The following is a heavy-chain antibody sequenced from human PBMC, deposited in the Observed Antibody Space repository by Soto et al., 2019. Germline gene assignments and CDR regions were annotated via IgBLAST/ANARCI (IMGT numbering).Heavy chain of an antibody. V-gene: IGHV1-69*13. D-gene: IGHD5-12*01. CDR1: GGTFSSYA. CDR2: IIPIFGTA. CDR3: ARKRDGYNYYFDY. Sequence: GASVKVSCKVSGGTFSSYAISWVRQAPGQGLEWMGGIIPIFGTANYAQKFQGRVTITADESTSTAYMELSSLRSEDTAVYYCARKRDGYNYYFDYWGQGTLVTVSS. J-gene: IGHJ4*02.